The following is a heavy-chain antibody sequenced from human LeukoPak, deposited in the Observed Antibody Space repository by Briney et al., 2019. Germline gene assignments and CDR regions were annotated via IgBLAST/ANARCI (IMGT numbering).Heavy chain of an antibody. J-gene: IGHJ4*02. Sequence: GRSLRLPCAASGFTFSSYAMHWVRQAPGKGLEWVAVISYDGSNKYYADSVKGRFTISRDNSKNTLYLQLNSLRAEDTAVYYCARGDSITMVRGAARQVDYWGQGTLVTVSS. CDR3: ARGDSITMVRGAARQVDY. D-gene: IGHD3-10*01. V-gene: IGHV3-30-3*01. CDR1: GFTFSSYA. CDR2: ISYDGSNK.